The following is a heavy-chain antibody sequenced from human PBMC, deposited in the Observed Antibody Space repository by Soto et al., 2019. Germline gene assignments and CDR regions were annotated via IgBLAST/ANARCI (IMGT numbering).Heavy chain of an antibody. CDR1: GDSVSSNIAS. J-gene: IGHJ6*02. CDR3: ARGAHYYNGMDV. V-gene: IGHV6-1*01. D-gene: IGHD3-16*01. CDR2: TYYRSKWNN. Sequence: SQTLSLTGAISGDSVSSNIASWNWIRQSPSRGLEWLGRTYYRSKWNNEYVVSVKSRMTINPDTSKNQFSLQLNSVTPEDTAVYYCARGAHYYNGMDVWGQGTTVTVSS.